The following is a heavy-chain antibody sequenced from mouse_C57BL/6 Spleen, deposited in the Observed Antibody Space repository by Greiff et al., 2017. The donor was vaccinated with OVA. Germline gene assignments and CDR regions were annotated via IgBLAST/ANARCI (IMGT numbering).Heavy chain of an antibody. CDR2: ISNGGGST. D-gene: IGHD2-10*01. V-gene: IGHV5-12*01. CDR3: ARLLHWYFDV. Sequence: VQLKESGGGLVQPGGSLKLSCAASGFTFSDYYMYWVRQTPEKRLEWVAYISNGGGSTYYPDTVKGRFTISRDNAKNTLYLQMSRLKSEDTAMYYCARLLHWYFDVWGTGTTVTVSS. CDR1: GFTFSDYY. J-gene: IGHJ1*03.